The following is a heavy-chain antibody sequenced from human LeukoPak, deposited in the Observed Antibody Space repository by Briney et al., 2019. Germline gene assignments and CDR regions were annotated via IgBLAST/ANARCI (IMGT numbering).Heavy chain of an antibody. CDR3: AMWYYSGWAFDY. CDR1: GGTISSYY. V-gene: IGHV4-59*08. CDR2: IHDSGST. J-gene: IGHJ4*02. D-gene: IGHD6-19*01. Sequence: SETLSLTRTVSGGTISSYYWNWIRQPPGKGLEWIGYIHDSGSTKYNPSLKSRVTISVETSKNQFSLKLSSVTAADTAVYYCAMWYYSGWAFDYWGQGTLVTGSS.